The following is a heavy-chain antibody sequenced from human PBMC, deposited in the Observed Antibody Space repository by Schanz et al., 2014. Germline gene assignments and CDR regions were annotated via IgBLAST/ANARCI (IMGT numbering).Heavy chain of an antibody. CDR3: ARDRVYSYGLPADY. CDR1: GYTFSFTSYN. J-gene: IGHJ4*02. D-gene: IGHD5-18*01. V-gene: IGHV1-46*01. CDR2: INPSGGST. Sequence: QVQVEQSGPEVKKPGASVTVSCQASGYTFSFTSYNVHWVRQAPGQGLEWMGYINPSGGSTDYAQKFQGRVTMTRDTSTSTVYMELSSLRSEDTAVYYCARDRVYSYGLPADYWGQGTLVTVSS.